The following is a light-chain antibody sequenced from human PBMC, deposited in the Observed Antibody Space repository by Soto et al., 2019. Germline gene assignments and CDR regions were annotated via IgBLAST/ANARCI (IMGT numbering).Light chain of an antibody. V-gene: IGLV2-14*01. CDR2: EVS. J-gene: IGLJ2*01. CDR1: SSDVGGYNY. CDR3: SSYTSSRTLV. Sequence: QSVLTQPASVSGSPGQSITIPCTGTSSDVGGYNYVSWYQQHPGKAPKLMIYEVSNRPSGVSNRFSGSKSGNTASLTISGLQAEDEADYYCSSYTSSRTLVFGGGTKLTVL.